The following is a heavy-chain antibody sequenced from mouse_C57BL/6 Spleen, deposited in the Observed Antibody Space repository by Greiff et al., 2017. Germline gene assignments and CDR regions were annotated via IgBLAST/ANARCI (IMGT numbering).Heavy chain of an antibody. J-gene: IGHJ3*01. CDR1: GYTFTSYG. V-gene: IGHV1-81*01. CDR2: IYPRSGNT. CDR3: VYDYDGGFAY. D-gene: IGHD2-4*01. Sequence: QVQLKESGAELARPGASVKLSCKASGYTFTSYGISWVKQRTGQGLEWIGEIYPRSGNTYYNEKFKGKATLTADKSSSTAYMELRSLTSEDSAVYFCVYDYDGGFAYWGQGTLVTVSA.